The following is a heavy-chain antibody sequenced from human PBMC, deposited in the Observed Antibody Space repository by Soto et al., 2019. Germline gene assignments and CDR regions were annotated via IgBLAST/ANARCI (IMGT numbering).Heavy chain of an antibody. D-gene: IGHD6-19*01. V-gene: IGHV4-4*02. Sequence: QVQLQESGPGLVKPSGTLSLTCAVSGGSISSSNWWSWVRQPPGKGLEWIGEIYHSGSTNYNPSLKSRVTXXVXKXXNQFSLELSSVTAADTAVYYCARVRPRAVAVHFDYWGQGTLVTVSS. J-gene: IGHJ4*02. CDR1: GGSISSSNW. CDR2: IYHSGST. CDR3: ARVRPRAVAVHFDY.